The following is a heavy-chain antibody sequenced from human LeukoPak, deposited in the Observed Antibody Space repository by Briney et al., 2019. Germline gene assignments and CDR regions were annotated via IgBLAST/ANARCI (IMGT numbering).Heavy chain of an antibody. CDR3: ARVTSSGYYYYYMDV. Sequence: SQTLSLTCTVSGGSISSGRYYWSWIRQPAGKGLEWIGRIYTSGSPTYNPSLKSQVPISVDTSKNQFSLKLSSVTVADTAVYYCARVTSSGYYYYYMDVWGKGTTVTVSS. D-gene: IGHD3-22*01. CDR1: GGSISSGRYY. CDR2: IYTSGSP. V-gene: IGHV4-61*02. J-gene: IGHJ6*03.